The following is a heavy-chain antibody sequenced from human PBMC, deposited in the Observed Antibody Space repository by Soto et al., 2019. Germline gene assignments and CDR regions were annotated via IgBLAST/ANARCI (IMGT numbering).Heavy chain of an antibody. CDR2: ISAYNGNT. V-gene: IGHV1-18*01. CDR3: ARYAGGGYDETWFDP. D-gene: IGHD5-12*01. Sequence: ASVKVSCKASGYTFTSYGISWVRQAPGQGLEWMGWISAYNGNTNYAQKLQGRVTMTTDTSTSTAYMELRSLRSDDTAVYYCARYAGGGYDETWFDPWGQGTLVTVS. CDR1: GYTFTSYG. J-gene: IGHJ5*02.